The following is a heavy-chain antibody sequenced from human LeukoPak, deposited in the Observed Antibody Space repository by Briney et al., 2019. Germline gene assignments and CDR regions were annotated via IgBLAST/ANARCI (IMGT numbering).Heavy chain of an antibody. CDR3: ARSYCSSGSCHVDY. CDR1: GLTFSTYA. CDR2: ISYDGNNK. Sequence: PGGSLRLSCAVSGLTFSTYAMHWVRQAPGKGLEWVALISYDGNNKYHADSVKGRFTISRDNSKNTLYLQMNSLRAEDTAVYYCARSYCSSGSCHVDYWGQGTLVTVSS. J-gene: IGHJ4*02. V-gene: IGHV3-30*04. D-gene: IGHD2-15*01.